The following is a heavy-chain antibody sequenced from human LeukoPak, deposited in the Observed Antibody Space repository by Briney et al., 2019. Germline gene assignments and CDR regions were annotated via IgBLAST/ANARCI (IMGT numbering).Heavy chain of an antibody. CDR2: IIPIFGTA. Sequence: SVKVSCKASGGTFSSYAISWVRQAPGQGLEWMGGIIPIFGTANYAQKFQGRVTITADKSTSTAYMELSSLRSEDTAVYYCASGGVKPSIIAARRARFDYWGQGTLVTVSS. CDR3: ASGGVKPSIIAARRARFDY. CDR1: GGTFSSYA. V-gene: IGHV1-69*06. J-gene: IGHJ4*02. D-gene: IGHD6-6*01.